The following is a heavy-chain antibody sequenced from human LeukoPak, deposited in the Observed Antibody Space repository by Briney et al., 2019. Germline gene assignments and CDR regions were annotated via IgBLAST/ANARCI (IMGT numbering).Heavy chain of an antibody. V-gene: IGHV4-59*08. Sequence: SETLSLTCTVSGGSISSYYWSWIRQPPGKGLEWIGYIYYSGSTNYNPSLKSRVTISVDTSKNQFSLKLSSVTAADTAVYYCARHQWFGDQRAFDIWGQGTMVTVSS. J-gene: IGHJ3*02. CDR2: IYYSGST. CDR1: GGSISSYY. D-gene: IGHD3-10*01. CDR3: ARHQWFGDQRAFDI.